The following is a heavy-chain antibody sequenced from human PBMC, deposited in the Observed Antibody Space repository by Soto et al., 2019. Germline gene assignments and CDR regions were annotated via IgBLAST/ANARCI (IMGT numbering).Heavy chain of an antibody. Sequence: GGSLRLSCAASGFTFSSYAMSWFRQAPGKGLEWVSAISGSGGSTYYADSVKGRFTISRDNSKNTLYLQMNSLRAEDTAVYYCAKSDVVVVAATKDYWGQGTLVTVSS. CDR3: AKSDVVVVAATKDY. CDR2: ISGSGGST. D-gene: IGHD2-15*01. CDR1: GFTFSSYA. J-gene: IGHJ4*02. V-gene: IGHV3-23*01.